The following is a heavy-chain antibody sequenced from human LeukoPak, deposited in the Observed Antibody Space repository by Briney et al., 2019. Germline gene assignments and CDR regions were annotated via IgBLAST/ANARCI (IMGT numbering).Heavy chain of an antibody. CDR3: ARGLRYCSSTSCYTGDYYYYMDV. CDR2: VNHSGST. V-gene: IGHV4-34*01. J-gene: IGHJ6*03. Sequence: SETLSLTCAVYGGSFSGYYWSWIRQPPGKGLEWIGEVNHSGSTNHNPSLKSRVTISVDPYKNQFSLKLSSVTAADTAVYYCARGLRYCSSTSCYTGDYYYYMDVWGKGTTVTVSS. CDR1: GGSFSGYY. D-gene: IGHD2-2*02.